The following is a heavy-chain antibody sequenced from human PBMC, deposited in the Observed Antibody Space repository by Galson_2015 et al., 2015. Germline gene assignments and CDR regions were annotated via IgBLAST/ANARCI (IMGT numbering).Heavy chain of an antibody. CDR1: GFTFSSYA. J-gene: IGHJ4*02. CDR3: AADTAVVTAAAQGYGMDV. D-gene: IGHD2-2*01. CDR2: ISGSGGST. Sequence: SLRLSCAASGFTFSSYAMSWVRQAPGKGLEWVSAISGSGGSTYYADSVKGRFTISRDNSKNTLYLQMNSLRAEDTALYYCAADTAVVTAAAQGYGMDVWGQGTLVTVSS. V-gene: IGHV3-23*01.